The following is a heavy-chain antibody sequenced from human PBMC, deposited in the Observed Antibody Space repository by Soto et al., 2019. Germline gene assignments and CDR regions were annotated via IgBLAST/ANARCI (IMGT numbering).Heavy chain of an antibody. D-gene: IGHD3-10*01. V-gene: IGHV3-9*01. Sequence: EVQLVESGGGLVQPGRSLRLSCAASGFTFDDYAMHWVGQAPGKGLEWVSGISWNSGSIGYADSVKGRFTISRDNAKNSLYLQMNSLRAEDTALYYCAKDPYGSGSYPDYWGQGTLVTVSS. CDR3: AKDPYGSGSYPDY. CDR2: ISWNSGSI. CDR1: GFTFDDYA. J-gene: IGHJ4*02.